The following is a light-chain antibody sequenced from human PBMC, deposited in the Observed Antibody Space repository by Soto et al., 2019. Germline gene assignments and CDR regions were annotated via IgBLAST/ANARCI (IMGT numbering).Light chain of an antibody. J-gene: IGKJ1*01. Sequence: DVVLTQTPLSSPVTLGQPASISCKSSQSLVNSDGNTYMSWLQQRPGQPPRLLIYRVSNRLSGVPDKCSGSGAGTDFTLRISRVEAEDVGVYYCMQIAHFPRTFGQGTKVEIK. CDR2: RVS. CDR3: MQIAHFPRT. V-gene: IGKV2-24*01. CDR1: QSLVNSDGNTY.